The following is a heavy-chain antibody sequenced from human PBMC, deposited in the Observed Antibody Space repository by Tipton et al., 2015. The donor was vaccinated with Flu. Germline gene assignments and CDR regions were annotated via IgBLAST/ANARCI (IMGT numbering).Heavy chain of an antibody. D-gene: IGHD2-2*01. V-gene: IGHV4-31*03. CDR3: TRDPSLGMPDSFDY. CDR2: IYYSGST. J-gene: IGHJ4*02. Sequence: TLSLTCTVSGGSISSGGAYWSWVRQHPGKGLEWIGCIYYSGSTYYSPSLQSRVTISVETSKNQFSLKLNSVTAADTAVYYCTRDPSLGMPDSFDYWGQGILVTASS. CDR1: GGSISSGGAY.